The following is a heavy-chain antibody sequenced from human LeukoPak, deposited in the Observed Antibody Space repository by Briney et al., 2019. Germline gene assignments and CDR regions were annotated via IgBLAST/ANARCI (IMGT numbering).Heavy chain of an antibody. Sequence: GGSLRLSCAASGFSFSDYVMTWVRQAPGQGLVWVSGISGDKSHIAYADPVKGRFTISRDNAKNTLHLQMNSLRDEDTAVYYCATATFYVTSGYFPSWGQGTLVTVSS. D-gene: IGHD3-22*01. J-gene: IGHJ5*02. CDR3: ATATFYVTSGYFPS. V-gene: IGHV3-74*01. CDR1: GFSFSDYV. CDR2: ISGDKSHI.